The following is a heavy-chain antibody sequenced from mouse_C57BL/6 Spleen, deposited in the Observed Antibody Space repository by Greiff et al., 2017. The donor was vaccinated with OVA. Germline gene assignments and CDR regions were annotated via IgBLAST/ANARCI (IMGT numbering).Heavy chain of an antibody. CDR3: TRQGMFYDYDGGYFDY. D-gene: IGHD2-4*01. J-gene: IGHJ2*01. Sequence: EVKLEESGGGLVQPGGSMKLSCAASGFTFSDAWMDWVRQSPEKGLEWVAEIRNKANNHATYYAESVKGRFTISRDDSKSSVYLQMNSLRAEDTGIYYCTRQGMFYDYDGGYFDYWGQGTTLTVSS. CDR1: GFTFSDAW. CDR2: IRNKANNHAT. V-gene: IGHV6-6*01.